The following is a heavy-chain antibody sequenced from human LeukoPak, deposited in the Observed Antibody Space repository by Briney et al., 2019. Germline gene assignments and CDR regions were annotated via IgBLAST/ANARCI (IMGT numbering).Heavy chain of an antibody. D-gene: IGHD3-10*01. J-gene: IGHJ4*02. CDR3: ARAPYYPYGPGDY. CDR2: ISYDGSNK. V-gene: IGHV3-30*04. Sequence: PGGSLRLSCAASRFTFSSYAMHWVRQAPGKGLEWAAVISYDGSNKYYADSVKGRFTISRDNSKNTLYLQMNSLRAEDTAVYYCARAPYYPYGPGDYWGQGTLVTVSS. CDR1: RFTFSSYA.